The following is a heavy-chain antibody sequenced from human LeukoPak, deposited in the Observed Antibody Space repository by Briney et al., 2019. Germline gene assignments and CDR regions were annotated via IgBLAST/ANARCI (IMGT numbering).Heavy chain of an antibody. CDR3: ARIPEYSSSSLTPDY. D-gene: IGHD6-6*01. CDR2: IYYSGST. J-gene: IGHJ4*02. V-gene: IGHV4-59*11. CDR1: GGSISSHY. Sequence: SETLSLTCTVSGGSISSHYWSWIRQPPGKGLEWIGYIYYSGSTNYNPSLKSRVTISVDTSKNQFSLKLNSVTAADTAVYYCARIPEYSSSSLTPDYWGQGTLVTVSS.